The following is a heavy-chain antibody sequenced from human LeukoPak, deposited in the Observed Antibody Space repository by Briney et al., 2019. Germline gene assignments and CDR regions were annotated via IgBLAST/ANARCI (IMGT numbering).Heavy chain of an antibody. D-gene: IGHD3-10*01. CDR3: ARGRGDY. V-gene: IGHV3-7*01. Sequence: GGSLRLSCAASGFTSSSYWRNWVRQAPGKGLECVGSIKQDGSEKYYVDSVKGRFTISRDNAKSSLYLQMNSLRAEDTAVYYCARGRGDYWGQGTLVTVSS. J-gene: IGHJ4*02. CDR1: GFTSSSYW. CDR2: IKQDGSEK.